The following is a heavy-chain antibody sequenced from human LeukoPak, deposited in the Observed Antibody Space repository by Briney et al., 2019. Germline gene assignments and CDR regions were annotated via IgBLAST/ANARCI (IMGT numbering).Heavy chain of an antibody. CDR3: ARLLDNDSSGDPDTFDM. V-gene: IGHV4-59*11. Sequence: SETLSLTCTVSAGSMRSHYWSWMRQPPGKGLGWMGFIYYGGTTRYKPSLQSRVTISADTSKNQFSLKLTSVTAADTAVYYCARLLDNDSSGDPDTFDMWGQGTMVTASS. J-gene: IGHJ3*02. CDR1: AGSMRSHY. D-gene: IGHD3-22*01. CDR2: IYYGGTT.